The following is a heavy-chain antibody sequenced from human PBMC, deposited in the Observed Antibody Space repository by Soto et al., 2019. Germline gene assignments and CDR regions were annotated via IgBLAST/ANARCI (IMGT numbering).Heavy chain of an antibody. Sequence: QVHLVQSGAEVKKPGASVKVSCKASGYTLTSYGISWVRQAPGQGLQWMGSISAYNGNTNYADKFQGRVTMTTDTSISTAHTEVRSLRSHDTAVYYGARARAFYETSGYPWRTFDIWGQGTMVTVSS. V-gene: IGHV1-18*01. J-gene: IGHJ3*02. CDR1: GYTLTSYG. D-gene: IGHD3-22*01. CDR2: ISAYNGNT. CDR3: ARARAFYETSGYPWRTFDI.